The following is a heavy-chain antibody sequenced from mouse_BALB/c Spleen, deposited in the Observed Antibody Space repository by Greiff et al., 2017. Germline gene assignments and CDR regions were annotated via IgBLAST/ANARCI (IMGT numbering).Heavy chain of an antibody. D-gene: IGHD2-14*01. Sequence: EVKLMESGGGLVKPGGSLKLSCAASGFTFSSYAMSWVRQSPEKRLEWVAEISSGGSYTYYPDTVTGRFTISRDNAKNTLYLQMSSLKSEDTAMYYCARDWYDAMDYWGQGTSVTVSS. CDR1: GFTFSSYA. CDR2: ISSGGSYT. J-gene: IGHJ4*01. CDR3: ARDWYDAMDY. V-gene: IGHV5-9-4*01.